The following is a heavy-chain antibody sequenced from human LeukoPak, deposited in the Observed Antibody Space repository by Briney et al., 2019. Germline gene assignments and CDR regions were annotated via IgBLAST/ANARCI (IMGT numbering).Heavy chain of an antibody. Sequence: LPGGSLRLSRGPSGPTFSTYVMSWVRQAPGKRLEWVSGISGSGDSTCYADSVKGRLTISRDRSKNTLYLQMNSLRVEDTAVYYCASQPSSWFPPNYWGQGTLVTVSS. J-gene: IGHJ4*02. CDR1: GPTFSTYV. D-gene: IGHD6-13*01. CDR2: ISGSGDST. CDR3: ASQPSSWFPPNY. V-gene: IGHV3-23*01.